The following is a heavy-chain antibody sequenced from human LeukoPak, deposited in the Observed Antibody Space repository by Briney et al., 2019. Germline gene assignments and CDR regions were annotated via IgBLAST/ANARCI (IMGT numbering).Heavy chain of an antibody. CDR2: MSPNSGDT. D-gene: IGHD7-27*01. Sequence: ASVKVSCKASGYTFTSYDFNWVRQATGQRPEWMGWMSPNSGDTGYAQKFQDRVTMTRNTSISTAYMEPSSLRSDDTAVYYCARGPPNWGYDYWGPGTLVAVSS. CDR1: GYTFTSYD. V-gene: IGHV1-8*01. CDR3: ARGPPNWGYDY. J-gene: IGHJ4*02.